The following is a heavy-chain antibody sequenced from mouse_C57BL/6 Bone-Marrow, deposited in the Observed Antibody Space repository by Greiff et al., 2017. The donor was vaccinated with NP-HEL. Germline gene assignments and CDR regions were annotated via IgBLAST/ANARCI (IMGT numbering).Heavy chain of an antibody. CDR1: GYSITSGYD. CDR3: ARHYGSRGFDY. CDR2: ISYSGST. J-gene: IGHJ2*01. Sequence: DVQLQESGPGMVKPSQSLSLTCTVTGYSITSGYDWHWIRHFPGNKLEWMGYISYSGSTNYNPSLKSRISITHDTSKNHFFLKLNSVTTEDTATYYCARHYGSRGFDYWGQGTTLTVSS. D-gene: IGHD1-1*01. V-gene: IGHV3-1*01.